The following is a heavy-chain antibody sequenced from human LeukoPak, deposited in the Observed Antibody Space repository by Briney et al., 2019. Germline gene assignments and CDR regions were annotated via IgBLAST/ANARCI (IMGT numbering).Heavy chain of an antibody. CDR2: ISTSGDYK. V-gene: IGHV3-21*01. CDR3: ARNAEVGSSFDY. Sequence: PGGSLRLSCAASGFTFSSYSMNWVRQAPGKGLEWVSSISTSGDYKYYADSVKGRFTISRDNAKNSLYLQMNSLRAEDTAVYYCARNAEVGSSFDYWGQGTLVTVSS. D-gene: IGHD3-10*01. CDR1: GFTFSSYS. J-gene: IGHJ4*02.